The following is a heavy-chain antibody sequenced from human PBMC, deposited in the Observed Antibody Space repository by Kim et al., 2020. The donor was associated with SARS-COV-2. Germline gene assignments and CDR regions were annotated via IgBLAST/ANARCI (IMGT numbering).Heavy chain of an antibody. CDR1: GGTFSSYA. CDR2: IIPIFGTA. CDR3: ARESGADYYDSSGSQVLGYVDY. V-gene: IGHV1-69*13. J-gene: IGHJ4*02. D-gene: IGHD3-22*01. Sequence: SVKVSCKASGGTFSSYAISWVRQAPGQGLEWMGGIIPIFGTANYAQKFQGRVTITADESTSTAYMELSSLRSEDTAVYYCARESGADYYDSSGSQVLGYVDYWGQGTLVTVSS.